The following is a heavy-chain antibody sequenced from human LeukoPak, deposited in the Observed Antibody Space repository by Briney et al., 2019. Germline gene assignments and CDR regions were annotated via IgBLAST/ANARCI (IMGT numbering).Heavy chain of an antibody. Sequence: GGSLRLSCAASGFTFSSYAMSWVRQAPGKGLEWVALISFDGTNKYYADSVKGRFTISRDNSKNTLYLQMNSLRVEDTAVYYCAKGKDLYGALDIWGQGTMVAVSS. J-gene: IGHJ3*02. CDR3: AKGKDLYGALDI. D-gene: IGHD3-16*01. CDR2: ISFDGTNK. V-gene: IGHV3-30*18. CDR1: GFTFSSYA.